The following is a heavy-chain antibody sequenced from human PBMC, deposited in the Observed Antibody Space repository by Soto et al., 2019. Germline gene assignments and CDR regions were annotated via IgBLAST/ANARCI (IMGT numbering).Heavy chain of an antibody. CDR3: ARHGRAVDAFDI. Sequence: SETLSLTCTVSGASISSYYWSWIRQPPGKGLEWIGYIYYSGSTNYNPSLKSRVTISVDTSKNQFSLKLSSVTAADTAVYYCARHGRAVDAFDIWGQGTMVTVSS. D-gene: IGHD1-26*01. CDR2: IYYSGST. V-gene: IGHV4-59*08. J-gene: IGHJ3*02. CDR1: GASISSYY.